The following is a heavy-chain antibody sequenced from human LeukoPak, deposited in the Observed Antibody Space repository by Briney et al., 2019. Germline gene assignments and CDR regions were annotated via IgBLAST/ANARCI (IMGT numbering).Heavy chain of an antibody. CDR1: GFTFDDYG. CDR3: ARDSSTSWYYYYYYMDV. J-gene: IGHJ6*03. D-gene: IGHD2-2*01. V-gene: IGHV3-20*04. CDR2: INWNGGST. Sequence: GGSLRLXCAASGFTFDDYGMSWVRQAPGKALEWVSGINWNGGSTGYADSVKGRFTISRDNAKNSLYLQMNSLRAEDTALYYCARDSSTSWYYYYYYMDVWGKGTTVTVSS.